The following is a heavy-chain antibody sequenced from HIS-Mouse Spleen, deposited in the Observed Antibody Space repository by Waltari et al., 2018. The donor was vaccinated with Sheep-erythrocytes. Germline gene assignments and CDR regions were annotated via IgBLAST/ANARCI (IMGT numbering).Heavy chain of an antibody. CDR1: GGSISSSSYY. D-gene: IGHD3-22*01. J-gene: IGHJ2*01. V-gene: IGHV4-39*01. CDR3: ASRKILSGYYWYFDL. Sequence: QLQLQESGPGLVKPSETLSLTCTVSGGSISSSSYYWGWIRQPPGKGLEWIGSIYYSGSTYYLPSLKSRVTISVDTSKNQFSLKLSSVTAADTAVYYCASRKILSGYYWYFDLWGRGTLVTVSS. CDR2: IYYSGST.